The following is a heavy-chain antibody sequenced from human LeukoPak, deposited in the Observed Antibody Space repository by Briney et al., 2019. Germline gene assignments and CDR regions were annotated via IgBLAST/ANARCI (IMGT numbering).Heavy chain of an antibody. CDR3: ARGHPRLWIQPLFY. D-gene: IGHD5-18*01. J-gene: IGHJ4*02. CDR2: MSGVGVST. Sequence: GGSLRLSCTASGFTFSNFAMSWVRQAPGKGLEWVSSMSGVGVSTYYADSVKGRFTISRDNSKNTLYLQMNSLRAEDTAVYYCARGHPRLWIQPLFYWGQGTLVTVSS. CDR1: GFTFSNFA. V-gene: IGHV3-23*01.